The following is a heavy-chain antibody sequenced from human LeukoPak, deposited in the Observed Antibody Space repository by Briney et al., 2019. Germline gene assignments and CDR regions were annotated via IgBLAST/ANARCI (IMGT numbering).Heavy chain of an antibody. Sequence: SETLSLTCTVSGGSIRSGGHYWSWIRQHPGKGLEWIGYIYYSGSTYYNPSLKSRVTISVDTSKNQFSLKLSSVTAADTAVYYCARDSGSGPRGHDYWGQGTLVTVSS. CDR1: GGSIRSGGHY. J-gene: IGHJ4*02. CDR3: ARDSGSGPRGHDY. D-gene: IGHD3-10*01. V-gene: IGHV4-31*03. CDR2: IYYSGST.